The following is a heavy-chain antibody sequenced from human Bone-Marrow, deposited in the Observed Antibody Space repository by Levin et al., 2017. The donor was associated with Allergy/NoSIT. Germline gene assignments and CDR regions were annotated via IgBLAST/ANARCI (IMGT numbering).Heavy chain of an antibody. CDR2: IYYSGST. Sequence: SSETLSLTCTVSGGSISSGGYYWSWIRQHPGKGLEWIGYIYYSGSTYYNPSLKSRVTISVDTSKNQFSLKLSSVTAADTAVYYCARVWAKGAGFDYWGQGTLVTVSS. J-gene: IGHJ4*02. D-gene: IGHD3-10*01. CDR1: GGSISSGGYY. CDR3: ARVWAKGAGFDY. V-gene: IGHV4-31*03.